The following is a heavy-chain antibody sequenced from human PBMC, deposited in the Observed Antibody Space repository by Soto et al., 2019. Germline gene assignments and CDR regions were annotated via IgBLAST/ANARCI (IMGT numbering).Heavy chain of an antibody. CDR1: GFTFSDHY. Sequence: PGGSLRLSCAASGFTFSDHYMAWFRQTPERGLEWLAYISHRSLTIYPARSVKDRFTISRDDATDSIYLQMNNLRVEDTAVYFCGRGGGSYPFDYWGQGPVVTVSS. V-gene: IGHV3-11*01. D-gene: IGHD1-26*01. CDR2: ISHRSLTI. J-gene: IGHJ4*02. CDR3: GRGGGSYPFDY.